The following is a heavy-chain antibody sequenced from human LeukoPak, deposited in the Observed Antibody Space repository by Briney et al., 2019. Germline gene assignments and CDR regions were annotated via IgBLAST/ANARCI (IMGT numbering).Heavy chain of an antibody. J-gene: IGHJ4*02. CDR2: ISYDGSNK. Sequence: GRSLRPSCAASGFPFSSYGMHWVGQAPGKGLEWVAVISYDGSNKHYADSVKGRFTISRDNSKNSLYLQMNSLRAEDTAVYYCAKDSTIVVVPAAISFDFDYWGQGTLVTVSS. CDR1: GFPFSSYG. CDR3: AKDSTIVVVPAAISFDFDY. D-gene: IGHD2-2*01. V-gene: IGHV3-30*18.